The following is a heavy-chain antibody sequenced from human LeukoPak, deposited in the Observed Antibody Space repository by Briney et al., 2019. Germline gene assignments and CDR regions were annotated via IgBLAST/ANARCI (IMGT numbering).Heavy chain of an antibody. D-gene: IGHD3-22*01. Sequence: SETLSLTCTVSGGYIMSYFWSWIRQPPGKGLEWIGCIYYSGSTNFNPSLKSRVTISVDTSKNQFSLKLSSVTAADTAVYYCARRVGYYDGSGYYYDWYFDLWGRGTLVTVSS. J-gene: IGHJ2*01. CDR3: ARRVGYYDGSGYYYDWYFDL. V-gene: IGHV4-59*08. CDR2: IYYSGST. CDR1: GGYIMSYF.